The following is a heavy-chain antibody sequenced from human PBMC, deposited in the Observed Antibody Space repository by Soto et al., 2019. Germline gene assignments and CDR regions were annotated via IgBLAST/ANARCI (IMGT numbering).Heavy chain of an antibody. V-gene: IGHV1-46*01. Sequence: ASVKVSCKASGYTFTSYYMHWVRQAPGQGLEWMGIINPSGGSTSHAQKFQGRVTMTRDTSTSTVYMELSSLRSEDTAVYYCARVYCSGGSCHLEKYYYYGMDVWGQGTTVTVSS. CDR1: GYTFTSYY. CDR3: ARVYCSGGSCHLEKYYYYGMDV. CDR2: INPSGGST. J-gene: IGHJ6*02. D-gene: IGHD2-15*01.